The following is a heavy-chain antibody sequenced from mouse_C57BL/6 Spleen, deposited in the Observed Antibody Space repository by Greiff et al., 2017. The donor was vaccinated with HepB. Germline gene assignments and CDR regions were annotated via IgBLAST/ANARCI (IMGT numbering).Heavy chain of an antibody. CDR1: GYTFTDYE. J-gene: IGHJ4*01. CDR3: TREANLGAMDY. CDR2: IDPETGGT. V-gene: IGHV1-15*01. Sequence: LQESGAELVRPGASVTLSCKASGYTFTDYEMHWVKQTPVHGLEWIGAIDPETGGTAYNQKFKGKAILTADKSSSTAYMELRSLTSEDSAVYYCTREANLGAMDYWGQGTSVTVSS.